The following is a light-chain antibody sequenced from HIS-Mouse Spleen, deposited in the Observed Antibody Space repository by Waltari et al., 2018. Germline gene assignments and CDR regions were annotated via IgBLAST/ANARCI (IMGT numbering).Light chain of an antibody. CDR2: DDS. Sequence: SYVLTQPPSVSVAPGKTARITWGGNNIGSKSVHRYQQKQGQAPVLVVYDDSDRPSGIPERFSGSNSGNTATLTISRVEAGDEADYYCQVWDSSSDHVVFGGGTKLTVL. CDR1: NIGSKS. J-gene: IGLJ2*01. V-gene: IGLV3-21*03. CDR3: QVWDSSSDHVV.